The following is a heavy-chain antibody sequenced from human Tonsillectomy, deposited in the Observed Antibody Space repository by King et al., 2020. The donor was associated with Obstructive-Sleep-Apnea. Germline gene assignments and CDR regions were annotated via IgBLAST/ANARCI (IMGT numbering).Heavy chain of an antibody. CDR3: ARDELVATPRGHPHWFDP. V-gene: IGHV1-69*01. CDR2: IIPIFGTA. D-gene: IGHD5-12*01. J-gene: IGHJ5*02. CDR1: GGTFSSYA. Sequence: QLVQSGAEVKKPGSSVKVSCKAAGGTFSSYASSWVRQAPGQGLEWMGGIIPIFGTANYAQKFQGRVTITAEESTRTAYMELSSRRSEYTAVYYCARDELVATPRGHPHWFDPWGQGTLVTVSS.